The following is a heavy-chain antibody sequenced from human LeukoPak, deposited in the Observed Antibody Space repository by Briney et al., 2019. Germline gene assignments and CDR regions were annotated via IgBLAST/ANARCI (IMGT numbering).Heavy chain of an antibody. CDR3: AKDRIRSMNCDAFDI. V-gene: IGHV3-23*01. D-gene: IGHD3-16*01. J-gene: IGHJ3*02. CDR2: ISGSGGST. CDR1: GFTFSSYA. Sequence: GGSLRLSWAASGFTFSSYAMSWDRQAPGKGLEWVSAISGSGGSTYYADSVKGRFTISRDNSKNTLYLQMNSLRAEDTAVYYCAKDRIRSMNCDAFDIWGQGTMVTASS.